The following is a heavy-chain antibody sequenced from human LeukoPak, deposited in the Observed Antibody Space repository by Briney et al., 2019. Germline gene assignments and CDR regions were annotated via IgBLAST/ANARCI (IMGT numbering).Heavy chain of an antibody. Sequence: SETLSLTCTVSGGSISSGGYYWSWIRQHPGKGLEWLGYFYYSGSTYYNPSLKSRVTISIDTSKNQFSLKLTSVTAADTAVYYCASGLLGYCSSASCGNWFDAWGQGTLVAVSS. CDR2: FYYSGST. D-gene: IGHD2-2*01. CDR1: GGSISSGGYY. J-gene: IGHJ5*02. V-gene: IGHV4-31*03. CDR3: ASGLLGYCSSASCGNWFDA.